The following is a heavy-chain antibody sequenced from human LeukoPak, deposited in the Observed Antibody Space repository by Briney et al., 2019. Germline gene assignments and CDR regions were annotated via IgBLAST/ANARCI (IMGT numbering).Heavy chain of an antibody. D-gene: IGHD6-13*01. CDR1: GGSISSYY. Sequence: SETLSLTCTVSGGSISSYYWSWIRQPAGKGLEWIGRIYTSGSTNYNPSLKSRVTISVDKSKNQFSLKLSSVTAADTAVYYCARDEYCSSWDYYYYYMDVWGKGTTVTVSS. CDR2: IYTSGST. CDR3: ARDEYCSSWDYYYYYMDV. V-gene: IGHV4-4*07. J-gene: IGHJ6*03.